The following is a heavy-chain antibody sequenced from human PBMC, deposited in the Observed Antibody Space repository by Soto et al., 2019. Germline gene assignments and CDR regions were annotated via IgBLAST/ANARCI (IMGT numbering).Heavy chain of an antibody. J-gene: IGHJ5*02. V-gene: IGHV1-18*01. Sequence: QVQQVQSGAEVKRPGASAKVSCKASGYTFTSYGFSWVRQAPGQGLEWMGWISAYDGSTNYAQKFQGRVTMTTDTSTSTAYMELKSLRSHDTAVYYCARHNSQWPNWFDPWGQGTLVTVSS. CDR3: ARHNSQWPNWFDP. D-gene: IGHD1-1*01. CDR1: GYTFTSYG. CDR2: ISAYDGST.